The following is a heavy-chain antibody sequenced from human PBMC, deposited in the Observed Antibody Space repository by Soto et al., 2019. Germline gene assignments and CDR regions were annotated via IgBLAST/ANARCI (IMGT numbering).Heavy chain of an antibody. CDR1: GGSISSGPYS. V-gene: IGHV4-39*02. CDR3: ARLGGYCSSTGCYGYYALDV. J-gene: IGHJ6*02. CDR2: FRYNENT. Sequence: SETLSLTCTVSGGSISSGPYSWGWIRQTPGEGLEWIGTFRYNENTYYNPSLESRVTISVDTSKDHFSLKVTSATVADTAVYYCARLGGYCSSTGCYGYYALDVWGPGTTVTVSS. D-gene: IGHD2-2*01.